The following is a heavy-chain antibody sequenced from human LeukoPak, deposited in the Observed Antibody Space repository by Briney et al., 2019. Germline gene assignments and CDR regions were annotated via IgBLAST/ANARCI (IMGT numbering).Heavy chain of an antibody. CDR2: IYSGTT. Sequence: GGSLRLSCTVSGFSVSDNSMSWVRQAPGKGLERVSFIYSGTTHYSDSVKGRFTISRDNSKNTLYLQMNSLRAEDTAVYYCARRAGAYSHPYDYWGQGTLVTVSS. CDR1: GFSVSDNS. J-gene: IGHJ4*02. CDR3: ARRAGAYSHPYDY. V-gene: IGHV3-53*01. D-gene: IGHD4/OR15-4a*01.